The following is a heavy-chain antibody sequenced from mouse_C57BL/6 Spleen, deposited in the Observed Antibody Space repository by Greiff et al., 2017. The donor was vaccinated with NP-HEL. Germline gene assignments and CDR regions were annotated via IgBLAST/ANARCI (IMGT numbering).Heavy chain of an antibody. CDR2: INPNYGTT. CDR3: ASSYIGAMDY. CDR1: GYSFTDYN. J-gene: IGHJ4*01. D-gene: IGHD2-10*01. Sequence: QLQESGPELVKPGASVQISCKASGYSFTDYNMNWVKQSNGKSLEWIGGINPNYGTTSYNQKFKGKATLTVDQSSSTAYMQLNSLTSEDSAVYYCASSYIGAMDYWGQGTSVTVSS. V-gene: IGHV1-39*01.